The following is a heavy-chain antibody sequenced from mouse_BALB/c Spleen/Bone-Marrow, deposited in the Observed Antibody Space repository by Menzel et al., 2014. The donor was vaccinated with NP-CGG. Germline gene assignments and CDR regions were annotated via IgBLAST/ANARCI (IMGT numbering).Heavy chain of an antibody. V-gene: IGHV1-63*01. Sequence: QVQLKESGAELVRPGTSVKISCKASGYAFTNYWLDWVKQSPGHGLEWIGDIYPGSGNTYFNEKFKGKATLTADKSSSTAYMQLSSLTSEDSAVYFCARPQFISGGYYAMGYRGQGTSVTVSS. CDR1: GYAFTNYW. CDR2: IYPGSGNT. J-gene: IGHJ4*01. CDR3: ARPQFISGGYYAMGY. D-gene: IGHD1-2*01.